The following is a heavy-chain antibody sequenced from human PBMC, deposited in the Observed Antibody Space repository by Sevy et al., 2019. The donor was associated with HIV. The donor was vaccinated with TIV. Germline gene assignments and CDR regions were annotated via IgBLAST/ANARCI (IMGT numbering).Heavy chain of an antibody. V-gene: IGHV3-7*01. CDR3: ARGNYYDSTGYYPDTFDI. Sequence: GGSLRLSCAASGFTFSNYWMSWVRQAPGKGLEWVANIKQDGSEKYYVDTVKGRFTISRDNAKNSLYLQMNSLGAEDTCVYYCARGNYYDSTGYYPDTFDIWGQGTMVTVSS. D-gene: IGHD3-22*01. J-gene: IGHJ3*02. CDR1: GFTFSNYW. CDR2: IKQDGSEK.